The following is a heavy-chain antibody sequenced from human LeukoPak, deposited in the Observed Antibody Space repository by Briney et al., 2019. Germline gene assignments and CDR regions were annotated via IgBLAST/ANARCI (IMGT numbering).Heavy chain of an antibody. V-gene: IGHV3-9*01. J-gene: IGHJ5*01. CDR3: GRDLRPGGLDS. Sequence: GRSLRLSCAASGFTVDDSAMHWVRQAPGKGLEWVSGIFWKSGDVGYADSVKGRFTVSRDKAKSSLYLQMNSLRPEDTAFYYCGRDLRPGGLDSWGQGTLVTVSS. CDR2: IFWKSGDV. CDR1: GFTVDDSA.